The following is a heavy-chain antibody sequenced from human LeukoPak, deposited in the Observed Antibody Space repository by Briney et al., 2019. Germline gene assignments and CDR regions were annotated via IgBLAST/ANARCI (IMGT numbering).Heavy chain of an antibody. J-gene: IGHJ4*02. V-gene: IGHV4-61*02. Sequence: SETLSLTCTVSGDSIRSGSDYGSWIRQPGGKGLEWIGRIYTSGSTSYNPSLKSRVTISVDTSKNQFSLKLHSVTAADTAVYYCARGPRGFWELLWVLDYWGQGTLVTVSS. D-gene: IGHD3-10*01. CDR1: GDSIRSGSDY. CDR2: IYTSGST. CDR3: ARGPRGFWELLWVLDY.